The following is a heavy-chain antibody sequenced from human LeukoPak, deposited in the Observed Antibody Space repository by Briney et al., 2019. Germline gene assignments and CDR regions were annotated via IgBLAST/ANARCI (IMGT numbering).Heavy chain of an antibody. V-gene: IGHV3-21*01. D-gene: IGHD6-19*01. CDR2: ISSSRSYI. Sequence: PGGSLRLSCAASGFTFISYSMNWVRQAPGKGREWVSSISSSRSYIYYAASVKGRFTISRDNAKNSLYLQMNSLRAEDTAVYYCASSKVAGTFDYWSQGTLVTVSS. J-gene: IGHJ4*02. CDR3: ASSKVAGTFDY. CDR1: GFTFISYS.